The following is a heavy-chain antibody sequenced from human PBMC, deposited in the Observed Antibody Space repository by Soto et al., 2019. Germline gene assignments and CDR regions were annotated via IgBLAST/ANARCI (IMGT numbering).Heavy chain of an antibody. CDR2: ISANNGNT. Sequence: ASVKVSCKASGYTFISYGISWVRQAPGQGLEWMGWISANNGNTNYAQKLQGRVTTTTDTSTSTAYMELGSLRSDDTAVYYCARDDCSGGSCYLDYWGQGTLVTVSS. J-gene: IGHJ4*02. CDR3: ARDDCSGGSCYLDY. V-gene: IGHV1-18*01. CDR1: GYTFISYG. D-gene: IGHD2-15*01.